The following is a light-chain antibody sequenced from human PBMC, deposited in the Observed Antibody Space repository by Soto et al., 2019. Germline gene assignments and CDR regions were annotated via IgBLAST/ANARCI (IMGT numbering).Light chain of an antibody. CDR2: DAS. V-gene: IGKV1-5*01. J-gene: IGKJ1*01. CDR3: QQYENYWT. Sequence: DIQMTQSPSTLPATAGDKVTITCRASQSISSWLAWYQHKPGKAPKLLIYDASNLDSGVPSRFSGSGSGTEFSLTISNLQPDDCATYYCQQYENYWTFGQGTKVDIK. CDR1: QSISSW.